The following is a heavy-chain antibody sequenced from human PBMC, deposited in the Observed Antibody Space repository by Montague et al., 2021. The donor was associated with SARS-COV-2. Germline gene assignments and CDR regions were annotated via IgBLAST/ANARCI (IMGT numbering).Heavy chain of an antibody. V-gene: IGHV3-48*03. Sequence: SLRLSCAASGFTFSSSEMNWVRQAPGKGLEWVSYISSSCSTIYYADSVKGRFTISRDNAKNSLYLQMNSLRAEDTAVYYCARVRATVTTMDYFDYWGQGTLVTVSS. CDR3: ARVRATVTTMDYFDY. CDR2: ISSSCSTI. CDR1: GFTFSSSE. D-gene: IGHD4-17*01. J-gene: IGHJ4*02.